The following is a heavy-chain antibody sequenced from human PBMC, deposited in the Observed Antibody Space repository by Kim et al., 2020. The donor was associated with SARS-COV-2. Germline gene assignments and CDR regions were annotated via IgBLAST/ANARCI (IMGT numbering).Heavy chain of an antibody. D-gene: IGHD6-19*01. CDR2: IYYSGST. CDR3: ARERIAVAGTGYFQY. J-gene: IGHJ1*01. CDR1: GGSISSSTYY. Sequence: SETLSLTCTVSGGSISSSTYYWGWIRQPPGKGLEWIGSIYYSGSTYYNPSLKSRVAISVDTSKNQFSLKLSSVTAADTAVYYCARERIAVAGTGYFQYWGQGTLVTVSS. V-gene: IGHV4-39*02.